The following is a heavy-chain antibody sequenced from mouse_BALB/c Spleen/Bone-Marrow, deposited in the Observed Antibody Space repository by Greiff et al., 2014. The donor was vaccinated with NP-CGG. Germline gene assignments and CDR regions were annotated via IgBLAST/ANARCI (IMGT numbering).Heavy chain of an antibody. J-gene: IGHJ2*01. CDR1: GFTFSSYG. D-gene: IGHD3-2*02. V-gene: IGHV5-6*01. CDR2: ISSGGSST. CDR3: TRRPLQANSYFDC. Sequence: EVQLQESGGDLVKPGGSLKLSCVASGFTFSSYGMSWVRQTPDKRPEWVATISSGGSSTYYPASVKGRFTISRDNAKSTLYLQMSSLNSEDTAMYYCTRRPLQANSYFDCWGQGTTLTVSS.